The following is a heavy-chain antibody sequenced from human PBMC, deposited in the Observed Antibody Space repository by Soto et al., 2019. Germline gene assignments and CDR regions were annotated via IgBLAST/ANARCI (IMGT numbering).Heavy chain of an antibody. D-gene: IGHD3-10*01. V-gene: IGHV4-39*01. J-gene: IGHJ5*02. CDR2: IYYSGST. Sequence: PSETLCVPWTVSGGSISDISSYCWGWIRKPPGKGLEWIGNIYYSGSTYYNPSLKSRVTISVDTSKNQFSLKLSSVTAADTAVYYCARLGNYYGSGSYFSWFDLWGQGTLVTVSS. CDR3: ARLGNYYGSGSYFSWFDL. CDR1: GGSISDISSYC.